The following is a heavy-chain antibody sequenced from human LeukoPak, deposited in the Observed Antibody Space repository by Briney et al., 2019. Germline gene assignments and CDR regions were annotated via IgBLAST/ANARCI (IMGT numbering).Heavy chain of an antibody. Sequence: PGGSLRLSCAASGFTFSSYAMSWVRQAPGKGLEWVSAISGSGGSTYYAGSGKGRFTISRDNSKNTLCLQMNSLRAEDTAVYYCAKVGVAVAGKSGFDYWGQGTLVTVSS. D-gene: IGHD6-19*01. CDR1: GFTFSSYA. V-gene: IGHV3-23*01. CDR3: AKVGVAVAGKSGFDY. CDR2: ISGSGGST. J-gene: IGHJ4*02.